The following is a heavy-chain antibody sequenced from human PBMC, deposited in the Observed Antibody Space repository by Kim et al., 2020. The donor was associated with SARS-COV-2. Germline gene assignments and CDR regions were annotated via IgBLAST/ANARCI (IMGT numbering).Heavy chain of an antibody. Sequence: YIYYADSVKGRFTTSRDNAKNSLYLQMNSLRAEDTAVYYCARGNYGDLDYWGQGTLVTVSS. CDR3: ARGNYGDLDY. J-gene: IGHJ4*02. V-gene: IGHV3-21*01. CDR2: YI. D-gene: IGHD4-17*01.